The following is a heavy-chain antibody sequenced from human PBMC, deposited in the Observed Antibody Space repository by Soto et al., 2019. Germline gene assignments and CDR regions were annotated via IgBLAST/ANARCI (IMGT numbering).Heavy chain of an antibody. CDR3: ARDQAEVIAAAGSTLYYYGMDV. J-gene: IGHJ6*02. Sequence: ASVKVSCKASGYTFTSYYMHWVRQAPGQGLEWMGIINPSGGSTSYAQKFQGRVTMTRDTSTSTVYMELSSLRSEDTAVYYCARDQAEVIAAAGSTLYYYGMDVWGQGTTVTVS. D-gene: IGHD6-13*01. CDR2: INPSGGST. CDR1: GYTFTSYY. V-gene: IGHV1-46*01.